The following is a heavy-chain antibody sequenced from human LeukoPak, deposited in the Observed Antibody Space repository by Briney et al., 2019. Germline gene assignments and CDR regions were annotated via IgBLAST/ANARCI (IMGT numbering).Heavy chain of an antibody. CDR2: IYTSGST. CDR3: ARAGITMVRGVYYYYYYMDA. D-gene: IGHD3-10*01. CDR1: GDSIRSYY. Sequence: SETLSLTCSVSGDSIRSYYWSWIGQPPGKGLEWIGRIYTSGSTNYNPSLKSRVTMSVDTSKNQFSLKLSSVTAADTAVYYCARAGITMVRGVYYYYYYMDAWGKGTTVTVSS. J-gene: IGHJ6*03. V-gene: IGHV4-4*07.